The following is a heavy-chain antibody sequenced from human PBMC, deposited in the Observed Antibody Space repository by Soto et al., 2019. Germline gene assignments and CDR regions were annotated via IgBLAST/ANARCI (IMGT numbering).Heavy chain of an antibody. D-gene: IGHD2-15*01. CDR2: ISPYSGHT. Sequence: QGQLVQSGGEVTKPGASVKVSCNASGYTFISYGISWVRQAPGQGLEWMGWISPYSGHTKDAQKVQGWVTLTTETSTGTAYIELRSLASDDTAVYYCARDRCTPAKRYTHHLDVWGQGSRVIVSS. CDR3: ARDRCTPAKRYTHHLDV. CDR1: GYTFISYG. J-gene: IGHJ6*02. V-gene: IGHV1-18*04.